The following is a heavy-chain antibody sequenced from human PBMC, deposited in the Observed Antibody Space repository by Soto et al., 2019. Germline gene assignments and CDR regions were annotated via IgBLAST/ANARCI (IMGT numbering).Heavy chain of an antibody. V-gene: IGHV3-30*18. CDR3: AKDRVIQLLPIWPDP. D-gene: IGHD2-2*01. CDR1: GFSFNKYG. J-gene: IGHJ5*02. Sequence: QVHLVESGGGVVHPGTSLRLSCAASGFSFNKYGMHWVRQAPGKGLEWVAYVSSDGSNQYYADSVKGRFTISRGNSKSTLFLQLDSLRVDDTAVYYCAKDRVIQLLPIWPDPWGQGTLVTVSS. CDR2: VSSDGSNQ.